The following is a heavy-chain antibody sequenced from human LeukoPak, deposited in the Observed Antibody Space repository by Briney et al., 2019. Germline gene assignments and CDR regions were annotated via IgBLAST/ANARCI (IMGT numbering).Heavy chain of an antibody. J-gene: IGHJ4*02. V-gene: IGHV3-23*01. D-gene: IGHD3-16*02. CDR1: GFTFSSYA. Sequence: GGSLRLSCAASGFTFSSYAMSWVRQAPGKGLEWVSAISGSGGSTYYVDSVKGRFTISRDNSKNTLYLQMNSLRAEDTAVYYCAKEGGYGELSSYFDYWGQGTLVTVSS. CDR2: ISGSGGST. CDR3: AKEGGYGELSSYFDY.